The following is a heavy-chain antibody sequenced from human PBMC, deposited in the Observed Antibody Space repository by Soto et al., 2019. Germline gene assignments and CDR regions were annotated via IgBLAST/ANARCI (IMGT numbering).Heavy chain of an antibody. J-gene: IGHJ4*02. Sequence: GASVKVSFKTSGYFFTSYYIHWVRQAPGQGLEWMGWINPNNGGTNSAQKFQGRVTMTSDTSINTAYMEITSLRSDDTALYYCAREVTYGGGSFSLGLWGQGTLVTVSS. CDR3: AREVTYGGGSFSLGL. CDR2: INPNNGGT. V-gene: IGHV1-2*02. CDR1: GYFFTSYY. D-gene: IGHD3-10*01.